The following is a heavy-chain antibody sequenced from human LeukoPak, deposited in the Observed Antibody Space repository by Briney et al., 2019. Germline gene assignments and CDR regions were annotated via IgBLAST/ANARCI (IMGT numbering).Heavy chain of an antibody. CDR2: IKQDGSEK. D-gene: IGHD3-3*01. V-gene: IGHV3-7*01. CDR1: GFTFSSYW. Sequence: GGSLRLSCAASGFTFSSYWMSWVRQAPGKGLEWVANIKQDGSEKYYVDSVKGRFTISRDNAKNLLYLQMNSLRAEDTAVYYCATFYDFWSPFDYWGQGTLVTVSS. J-gene: IGHJ4*02. CDR3: ATFYDFWSPFDY.